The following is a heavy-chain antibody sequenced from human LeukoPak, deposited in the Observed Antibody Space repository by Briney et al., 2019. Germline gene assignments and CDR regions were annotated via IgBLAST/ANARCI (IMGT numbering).Heavy chain of an antibody. V-gene: IGHV1-2*02. CDR2: INPNSGGT. Sequence: GASVKVSCKASGYTFTGYYTHWVRQAPGQGLEWMGWINPNSGGTNYAQKFQGRVTMTRDTSISTAYMELSRLRSDDTAVYYCARDGRGLWFGELYDWFDPWGQGTLVTVSS. CDR3: ARDGRGLWFGELYDWFDP. D-gene: IGHD3-10*01. CDR1: GYTFTGYY. J-gene: IGHJ5*02.